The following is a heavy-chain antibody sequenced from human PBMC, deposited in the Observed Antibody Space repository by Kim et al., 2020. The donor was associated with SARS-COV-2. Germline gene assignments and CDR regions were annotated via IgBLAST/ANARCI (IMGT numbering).Heavy chain of an antibody. CDR1: GGSISSYY. D-gene: IGHD3-22*01. V-gene: IGHV4-59*01. J-gene: IGHJ4*02. CDR2: IYYSGST. Sequence: SETLSLTCTVSGGSISSYYWSWIRQPPGKGLEWIGYIYYSGSTNYNPSLKSRVTISVDTSKNQSSLKLSSVTAADTAVYYCARSYYDSSGYYSGEVGFVYWGQGTLVTVSS. CDR3: ARSYYDSSGYYSGEVGFVY.